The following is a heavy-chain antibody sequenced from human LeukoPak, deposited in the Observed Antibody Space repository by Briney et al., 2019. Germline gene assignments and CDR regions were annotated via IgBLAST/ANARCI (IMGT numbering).Heavy chain of an antibody. CDR2: INSDGSST. CDR3: ARGGFGGYDSNFDY. V-gene: IGHV3-74*01. Sequence: GGSLRLSCAASGFTFSNYWMHWVRQGPGKELVWISRINSDGSSTSYADSVKGRLTISRDNPKNTLYLQMNSLRAEDTALYYCARGGFGGYDSNFDYWGQGTLVTVSS. CDR1: GFTFSNYW. J-gene: IGHJ4*02. D-gene: IGHD5-12*01.